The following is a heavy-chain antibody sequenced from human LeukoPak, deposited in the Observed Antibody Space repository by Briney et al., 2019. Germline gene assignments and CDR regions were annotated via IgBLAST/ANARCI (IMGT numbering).Heavy chain of an antibody. CDR1: GGTFSSYA. D-gene: IGHD3-22*01. J-gene: IGHJ4*02. V-gene: IGHV1-69*13. Sequence: GASVKVSCKASGGTFSSYAISWVRQAPGQGLEWMGGIIPIFGTANYAQKFQGRVTITADESTSTAYMELSSLRSEDTAVYYCARDKRGYYDSSGYLDYWGQGTLVTVSS. CDR2: IIPIFGTA. CDR3: ARDKRGYYDSSGYLDY.